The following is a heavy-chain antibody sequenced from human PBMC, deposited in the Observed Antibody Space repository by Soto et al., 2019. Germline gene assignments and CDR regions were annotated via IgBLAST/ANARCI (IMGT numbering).Heavy chain of an antibody. D-gene: IGHD3-10*01. J-gene: IGHJ3*02. CDR1: GFTFSSYG. Sequence: QVQLVESGGGVVQPGRSLRLSCAASGFTFSSYGMHWVRQAPGKGLEWVAVITYDGSNKYYADSVKGRFTISRDNSKNTLKLQMNILRAEATALYYCAKGPRSVLLWFGERAFDIWGQGTMVTVSS. V-gene: IGHV3-30*18. CDR2: ITYDGSNK. CDR3: AKGPRSVLLWFGERAFDI.